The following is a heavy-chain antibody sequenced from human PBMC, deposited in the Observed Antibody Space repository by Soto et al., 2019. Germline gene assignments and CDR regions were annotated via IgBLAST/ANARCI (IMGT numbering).Heavy chain of an antibody. V-gene: IGHV3-23*01. CDR3: ADPTSGSSTYYGMDV. CDR2: ISGSGGST. J-gene: IGHJ6*02. Sequence: EVQLLESGGGLVQPGGSLRLSCAASGFTFSSYAMSWVRQAPGKGLEWVSAISGSGGSTYYADSVKGRFTISRDNSKTTLYLQMNSLRAEDTAVYYCADPTSGSSTYYGMDVWGQGTTVTVSS. D-gene: IGHD3-10*01. CDR1: GFTFSSYA.